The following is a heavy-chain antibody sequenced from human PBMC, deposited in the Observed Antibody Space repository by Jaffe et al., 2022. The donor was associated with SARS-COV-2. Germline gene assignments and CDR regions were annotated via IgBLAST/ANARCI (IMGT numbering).Heavy chain of an antibody. D-gene: IGHD6-19*01. CDR1: GFTFDDYA. Sequence: EVQLVESGGGLVQPGRSLRLSCAASGFTFDDYAMHWVRQAPGKGLEWVSGISWNSGSIGYADSVKGRFTISRDNAKNSLYLQMNSLRAEDTALYYCAKDFDSSGWYVYYMDVWGKGTTVTVSS. CDR3: AKDFDSSGWYVYYMDV. J-gene: IGHJ6*03. CDR2: ISWNSGSI. V-gene: IGHV3-9*01.